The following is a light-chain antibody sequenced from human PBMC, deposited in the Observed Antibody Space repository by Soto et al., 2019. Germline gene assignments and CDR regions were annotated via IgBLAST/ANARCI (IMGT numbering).Light chain of an antibody. CDR1: QSIVSRN. V-gene: IGKV3-20*01. CDR2: DAS. J-gene: IGKJ2*02. Sequence: EIVLTQSPGTLSLSAGERATLSCRASQSIVSRNLAWYQQKPGQAPRLLIYDASRRASGIPDRFSASGSGTDFTLTISRLEPEDFAVYYCQQYGSSSCTFGQGPKLEI. CDR3: QQYGSSSCT.